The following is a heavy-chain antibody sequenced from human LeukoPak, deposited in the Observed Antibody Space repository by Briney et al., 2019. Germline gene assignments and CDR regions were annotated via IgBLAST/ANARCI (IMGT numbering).Heavy chain of an antibody. CDR1: GGSISSYY. V-gene: IGHV4-59*01. J-gene: IGHJ6*03. D-gene: IGHD1-1*01. CDR2: IYYSGST. Sequence: KASETLSLTCTVSGGSISSYYWSWIRQPPGKGLEWIGYIYYSGSTNYNPSLKSRVTIPVDTSKNQFSLKLSSVTAADTAVYYCAIVQLEREYYYYYYMDVWGKGTTVTVSS. CDR3: AIVQLEREYYYYYYMDV.